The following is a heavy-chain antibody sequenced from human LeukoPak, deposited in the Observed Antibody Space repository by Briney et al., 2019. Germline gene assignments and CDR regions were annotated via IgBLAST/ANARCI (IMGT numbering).Heavy chain of an antibody. CDR1: GFTFSSYA. V-gene: IGHV3-23*01. J-gene: IGHJ4*02. CDR3: AKVTGYYRTGDY. CDR2: ISGSGGST. D-gene: IGHD3-9*01. Sequence: PGGSLRLSCAAPGFTFSSYAMSWVRQAPGKGLEWVSAISGSGGSTYYADSVKGRFTISRDNSKNTLYLQMNSLRAEDTAVYYCAKVTGYYRTGDYWGQGTLVTVSS.